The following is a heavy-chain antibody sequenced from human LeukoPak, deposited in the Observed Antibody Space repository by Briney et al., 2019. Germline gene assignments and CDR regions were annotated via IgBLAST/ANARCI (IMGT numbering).Heavy chain of an antibody. Sequence: GGSLRLSCAASGFTFSSYWMHWVRQAAGKGLVWVSHINTDGSSTTYADSVKGRFTISRDNAKKTLYLQMSSLRVEDTAVYYCAMGAIVATIDYWGQGTLVTVSS. V-gene: IGHV3-74*01. D-gene: IGHD5-12*01. CDR1: GFTFSSYW. CDR3: AMGAIVATIDY. CDR2: INTDGSST. J-gene: IGHJ4*02.